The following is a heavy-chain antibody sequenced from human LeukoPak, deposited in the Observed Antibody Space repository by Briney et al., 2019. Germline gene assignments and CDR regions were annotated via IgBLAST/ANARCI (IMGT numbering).Heavy chain of an antibody. CDR3: ARDISGGYDGLDV. V-gene: IGHV3-13*01. Sequence: GGSLRLSCAASGFTFSRYDMHWVRQVTGKGLEWVSAISTAGDTYYPGSVKGRFTVPRENAKNSLYLQMNSLSAGDTAVYYCARDISGGYDGLDVWGQGTTVTVSS. CDR2: ISTAGDT. J-gene: IGHJ6*02. CDR1: GFTFSRYD. D-gene: IGHD3-22*01.